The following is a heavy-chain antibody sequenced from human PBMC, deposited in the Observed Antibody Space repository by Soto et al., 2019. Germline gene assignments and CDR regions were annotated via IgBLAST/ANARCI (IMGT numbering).Heavy chain of an antibody. CDR2: IKQDGSQK. CDR3: ARDHIAPMILFDS. CDR1: GFTFSDYW. D-gene: IGHD3-22*01. V-gene: IGHV3-7*01. J-gene: IGHJ4*02. Sequence: GVSLRLSCAVSGFTFSDYWMSGVRQAPGKGLEWVANIKQDGSQKYYVDSVKGRFTISRDNAKNSLYLQMNSLRAEDTAVYYCARDHIAPMILFDSWGQGTLVTVSS.